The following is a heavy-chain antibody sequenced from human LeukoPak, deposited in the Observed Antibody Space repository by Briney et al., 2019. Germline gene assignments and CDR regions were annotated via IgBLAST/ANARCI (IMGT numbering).Heavy chain of an antibody. V-gene: IGHV4-34*01. D-gene: IGHD3-22*01. CDR2: INHSGST. CDR3: ARDGVVAINWFDP. CDR1: GGSFSGYY. Sequence: PSETLSLTCAVYGGSFSGYYWSWIRQPPGKGLEWIGEINHSGSTNYNPSLKSRVTISVDTSKNQFSLKLSSVTAADTAVYYCARDGVVAINWFDPWGQGTLVTVSS. J-gene: IGHJ5*02.